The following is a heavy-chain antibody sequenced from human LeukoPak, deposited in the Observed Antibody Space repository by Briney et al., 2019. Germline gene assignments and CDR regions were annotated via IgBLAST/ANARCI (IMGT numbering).Heavy chain of an antibody. V-gene: IGHV3-7*03. CDR3: AGSVYSQPDQ. Sequence: GGSLRLSCAASGFTFSDYWMTWVRKAPGKGLEWVASIKYNGNEKQYVDSVKGRFTISGDHSKSTLHLQMNSLRFEDTALYFCAGSVYSQPDQWGQGTQVAVSS. D-gene: IGHD4-11*01. CDR2: IKYNGNEK. J-gene: IGHJ4*01. CDR1: GFTFSDYW.